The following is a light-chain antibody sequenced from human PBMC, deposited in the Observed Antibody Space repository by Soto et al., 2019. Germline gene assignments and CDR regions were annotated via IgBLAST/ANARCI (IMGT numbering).Light chain of an antibody. V-gene: IGKV3-20*01. CDR3: QQYNNWPPIT. Sequence: PGERATLSCRASQSVSSSYLAWYQQKPGQAPRLLIYGASSRATGIPDRFSGSGSGTDFTLTISRLEPEDFAVYYCQQYNNWPPITFGQGTRLENK. CDR1: QSVSSSY. J-gene: IGKJ5*01. CDR2: GAS.